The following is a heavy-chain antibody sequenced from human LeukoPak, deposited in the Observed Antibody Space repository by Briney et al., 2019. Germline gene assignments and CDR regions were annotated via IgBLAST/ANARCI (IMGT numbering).Heavy chain of an antibody. CDR2: MNPNSGNT. D-gene: IGHD6-13*01. Sequence: ASVKVSCKASGHTFTSYDINWVRQATGQGLEWMGWMNPNSGNTGYAQKFQGRVTMARNTSISTAYMELSSLRFEDTAVYYCASHPRDSSSYYYYYGMDVWGQGTTVTVSS. J-gene: IGHJ6*02. CDR1: GHTFTSYD. CDR3: ASHPRDSSSYYYYYGMDV. V-gene: IGHV1-8*01.